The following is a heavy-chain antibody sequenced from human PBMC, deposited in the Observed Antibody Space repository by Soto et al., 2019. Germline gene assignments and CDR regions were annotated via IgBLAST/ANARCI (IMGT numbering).Heavy chain of an antibody. J-gene: IGHJ6*02. Sequence: TGGSLRLSCAASGFTFSNAWMSWVRQAPGKGLEWVGRIKSKTDGGTTDYAAPVKGRFTISRDDSKNTLYLQMNSLKTEDTAVYYCTTLSKVYYYGMDVWGQGTTVTVSS. V-gene: IGHV3-15*01. CDR2: IKSKTDGGTT. CDR1: GFTFSNAW. CDR3: TTLSKVYYYGMDV. D-gene: IGHD3-16*02.